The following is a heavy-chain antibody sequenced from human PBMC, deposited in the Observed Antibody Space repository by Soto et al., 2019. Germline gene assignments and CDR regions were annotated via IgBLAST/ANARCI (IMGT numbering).Heavy chain of an antibody. CDR3: ARLWFGELFFDY. CDR2: IYSGGST. D-gene: IGHD3-10*01. V-gene: IGHV3-53*01. Sequence: EVQLVESGGGLIQPGGSLRLSCAASGFTVSSNYMSWVRQAPGKGLEWVSVIYSGGSTYYADSVKGRFTISRDNSKNTLYLQMNSLRAEDRAVYYCARLWFGELFFDYWGQGSLVTVSS. J-gene: IGHJ4*02. CDR1: GFTVSSNY.